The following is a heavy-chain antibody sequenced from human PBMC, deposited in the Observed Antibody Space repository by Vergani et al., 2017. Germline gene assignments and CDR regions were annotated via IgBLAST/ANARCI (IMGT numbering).Heavy chain of an antibody. V-gene: IGHV5-51*01. CDR2: IYPCDSDT. Sequence: EVQLVQSGAEVKKPGESLKISCKGSGYSFTSYWIGWVRQMPGKGLEWMGIIYPCDSDTSYSPSFQGQVTISADKSIGTAYLQWSSLTASDTAMYYCAGVPATATYYYYGMDVWGQGTTVTVSS. CDR3: AGVPATATYYYYGMDV. CDR1: GYSFTSYW. D-gene: IGHD2-2*01. J-gene: IGHJ6*02.